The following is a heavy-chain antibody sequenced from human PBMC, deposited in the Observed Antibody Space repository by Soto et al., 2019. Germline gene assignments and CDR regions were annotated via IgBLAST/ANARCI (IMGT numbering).Heavy chain of an antibody. V-gene: IGHV3-33*01. CDR1: GFTFSSYG. J-gene: IGHJ4*02. Sequence: GGSLRLSCAASGFTFSSYGMHWVRQAPGKGLEWVAVIWYDGSNKYYADSVKGRFTISRDNSKNTLYLQMNSLRAEDTAVYYCASSDSSSSQPDFDYWGQGTLVTVSS. D-gene: IGHD6-6*01. CDR3: ASSDSSSSQPDFDY. CDR2: IWYDGSNK.